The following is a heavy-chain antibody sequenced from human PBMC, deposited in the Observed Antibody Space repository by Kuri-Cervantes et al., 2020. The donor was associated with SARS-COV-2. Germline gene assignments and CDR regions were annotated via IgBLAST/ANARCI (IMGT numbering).Heavy chain of an antibody. Sequence: GSLRLSCTVSGGSISSSSYYWGWIRQPPGKGLEWIGSIYYSGSTYYNPSLKSRVTISVDTSKNQFSLKLSFVTAADTAVYYCARHPPEYYSLYYFDYWGQGTLVTVSS. D-gene: IGHD3-10*01. CDR1: GGSISSSSYY. CDR2: IYYSGST. CDR3: ARHPPEYYSLYYFDY. J-gene: IGHJ4*02. V-gene: IGHV4-39*01.